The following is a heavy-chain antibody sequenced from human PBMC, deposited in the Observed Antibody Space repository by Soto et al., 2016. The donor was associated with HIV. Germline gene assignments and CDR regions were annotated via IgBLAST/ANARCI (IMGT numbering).Heavy chain of an antibody. CDR2: MNPNSGKT. Sequence: QVQLVQSGAEVKKPGASVTVSCTASGYTFTSYDINWVRQATGQGLDWMGWMNPNSGKTGYAQKFQGRVSITRNTSISTAYMELSSLRSDDTAIYYYVLWVRGFLYYYGVDVWGQGTTVTVSS. J-gene: IGHJ6*02. V-gene: IGHV1-8*01. D-gene: IGHD3-10*01. CDR1: GYTFTSYD. CDR3: VLWVRGFLYYYGVDV.